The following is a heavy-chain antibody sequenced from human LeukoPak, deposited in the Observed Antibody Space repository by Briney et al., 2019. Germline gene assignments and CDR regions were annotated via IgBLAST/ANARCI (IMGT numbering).Heavy chain of an antibody. Sequence: SVKFSCKASGGTFSSNAISCVRQAPGQGLEWMGGIIPIFGTANYAQKFQGRVTITADESTSTVYMELSSLRSEDTAVYYCASSRDNWSVFDSWGQGTLVTVSS. CDR1: GGTFSSNA. V-gene: IGHV1-69*01. CDR3: ASSRDNWSVFDS. D-gene: IGHD1-1*01. J-gene: IGHJ4*02. CDR2: IIPIFGTA.